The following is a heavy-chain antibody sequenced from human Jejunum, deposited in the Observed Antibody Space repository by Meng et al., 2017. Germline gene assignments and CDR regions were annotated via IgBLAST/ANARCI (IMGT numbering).Heavy chain of an antibody. D-gene: IGHD5-18*01. J-gene: IGHJ4*02. CDR1: GYSVSSGFY. V-gene: IGHV4-38-2*02. Sequence: SDTLSLTCSVSGYSVSSGFYCGWIRQPPGKGLEWIGSIHESGGGSPNYNPSLKSRITISIDTSKNQFSLKLSSVTAADTAVYYCARDGYSYGLYFFDYWGQGTLVTVSS. CDR2: IHESGGGSP. CDR3: ARDGYSYGLYFFDY.